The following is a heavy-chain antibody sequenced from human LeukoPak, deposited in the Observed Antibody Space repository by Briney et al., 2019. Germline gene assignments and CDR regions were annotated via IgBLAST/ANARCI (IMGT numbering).Heavy chain of an antibody. CDR1: GGSISSGGYS. D-gene: IGHD6-13*01. Sequence: PSQTLSLTCAVSGGSISSGGYSWSWIRQPPGKGLEWIGYIYHSGSTYYNPSLKSRVTISVDRSKNQFSLKLSSVTAADTAVYYCARAGTAAGGAFDIWGQGTMVTVSS. J-gene: IGHJ3*02. CDR2: IYHSGST. CDR3: ARAGTAAGGAFDI. V-gene: IGHV4-30-2*01.